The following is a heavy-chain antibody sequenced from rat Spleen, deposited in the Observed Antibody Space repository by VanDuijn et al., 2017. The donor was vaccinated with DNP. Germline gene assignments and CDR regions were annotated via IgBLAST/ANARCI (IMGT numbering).Heavy chain of an antibody. V-gene: IGHV5-46*01. D-gene: IGHD1-12*02. CDR3: AWRYYDGASYAIDA. J-gene: IGHJ4*01. CDR2: INGGGGST. CDR1: GFTFSNCG. Sequence: VQLVESGGGLVQPGRSMKLSCAASGFTFSNCGMTWVRQAPARGLEWVATINGGGGSTYYGYSVKGRFTISRDNAKSTLYLQMDSLRSEDTATYYCAWRYYDGASYAIDAWGQGTSVTVSS.